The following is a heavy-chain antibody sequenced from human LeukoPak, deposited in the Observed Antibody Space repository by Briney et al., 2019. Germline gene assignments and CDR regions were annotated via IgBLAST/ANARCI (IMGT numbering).Heavy chain of an antibody. J-gene: IGHJ5*02. Sequence: GASVKVSCKASGYTFTGYYMHWVRQAPGQGLEWMGWINPNSGGTNYAQNFQGRVTMSRDTSTSTVYMELSSLRSEDTAFYYCATDHSMANTAWWFDPWGQGTLVTVSS. D-gene: IGHD5-24*01. CDR1: GYTFTGYY. CDR3: ATDHSMANTAWWFDP. CDR2: INPNSGGT. V-gene: IGHV1-2*02.